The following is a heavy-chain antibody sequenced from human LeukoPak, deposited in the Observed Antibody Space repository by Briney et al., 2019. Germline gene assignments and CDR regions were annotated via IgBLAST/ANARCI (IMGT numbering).Heavy chain of an antibody. V-gene: IGHV4-30-4*01. Sequence: SQTLSLTCTVSGDSISSGGYYWSWIRQPPGKGLEWIGYIYYSGSTYYNPSLKGRLPISVDTSKNQFSLKLTSVTAADTAVYYCARVRSRDGYNYGLLDYWGQGTLVTVSS. J-gene: IGHJ4*02. CDR1: GDSISSGGYY. CDR2: IYYSGST. D-gene: IGHD5-24*01. CDR3: ARVRSRDGYNYGLLDY.